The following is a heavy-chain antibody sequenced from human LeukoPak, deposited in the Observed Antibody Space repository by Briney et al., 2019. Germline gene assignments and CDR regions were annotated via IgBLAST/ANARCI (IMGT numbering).Heavy chain of an antibody. Sequence: SETLSLTCTVSGGSISSSSYYWGWIRQPPGKGLEWIGSIYYSGSTYYNPSLKSRVTISVDTSKNQFSLKLSSVTAADTAVYYCARQGIAARSIFYYYMDVWGKGTTVTASS. V-gene: IGHV4-39*01. CDR2: IYYSGST. CDR1: GGSISSSSYY. D-gene: IGHD6-6*01. J-gene: IGHJ6*03. CDR3: ARQGIAARSIFYYYMDV.